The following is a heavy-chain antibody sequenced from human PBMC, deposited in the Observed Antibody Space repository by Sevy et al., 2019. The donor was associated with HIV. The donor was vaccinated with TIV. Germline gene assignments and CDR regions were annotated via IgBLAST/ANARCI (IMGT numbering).Heavy chain of an antibody. Sequence: ASVKVSCKVSGYTLTELSMHWVRQAPGKGLEWMGGFDPEDGETIYAQKFQARVTMTEDTSTDTAYMELSSLRSEDTAVYYCATDKDYYDRSGYYHRYFDYWGQGTLVTVSS. CDR2: FDPEDGET. D-gene: IGHD3-22*01. CDR3: ATDKDYYDRSGYYHRYFDY. V-gene: IGHV1-24*01. J-gene: IGHJ4*02. CDR1: GYTLTELS.